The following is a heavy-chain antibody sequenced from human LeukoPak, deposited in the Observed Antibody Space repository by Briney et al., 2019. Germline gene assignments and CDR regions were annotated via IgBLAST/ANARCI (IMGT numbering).Heavy chain of an antibody. V-gene: IGHV1-69*05. CDR2: IIPIFGTA. Sequence: GSSVKVSCKPSGGTFSIYAISWVRQAPGQGLEWMGGIIPIFGTANYAQKFQGRVTITTDESTSTAYMELSSLRSEDTAVYYCARNIRPKYCSSTSCYQGSFDYWGQGTLVTVSS. D-gene: IGHD2-2*01. CDR1: GGTFSIYA. CDR3: ARNIRPKYCSSTSCYQGSFDY. J-gene: IGHJ4*02.